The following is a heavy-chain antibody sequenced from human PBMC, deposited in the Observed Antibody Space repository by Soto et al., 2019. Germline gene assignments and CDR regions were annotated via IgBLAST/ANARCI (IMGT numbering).Heavy chain of an antibody. CDR1: GGSISSSNW. CDR2: IYHSGST. D-gene: IGHD3-10*01. Sequence: PSETLSLTCAVSGGSISSSNWWSWVRQPPGKGLEWIGEIYHSGSTNYNPSLKSRVTISVDKSKNQFSLKLSSVTAADTAVYYCARDLAARRITMVRGHGRCPFDIWGQGTMVTVSS. V-gene: IGHV4-4*02. CDR3: ARDLAARRITMVRGHGRCPFDI. J-gene: IGHJ3*02.